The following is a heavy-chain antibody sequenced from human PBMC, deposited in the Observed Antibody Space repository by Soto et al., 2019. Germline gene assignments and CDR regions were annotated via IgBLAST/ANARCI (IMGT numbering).Heavy chain of an antibody. J-gene: IGHJ6*02. CDR1: GFPLSTYG. V-gene: IGHV3-23*01. CDR3: ARIRGYWYGLDV. CDR2: ITGTGGNT. Sequence: EVQLLESGGGLVQPGGSLRLSCAASGFPLSTYGMTWVRQAPGKGLECVSAITGTGGNTYYVDSVKGRFTSSRDNSKNMLYLQVNSLRVEYTAVYYCARIRGYWYGLDVWGQGTTVTVYS.